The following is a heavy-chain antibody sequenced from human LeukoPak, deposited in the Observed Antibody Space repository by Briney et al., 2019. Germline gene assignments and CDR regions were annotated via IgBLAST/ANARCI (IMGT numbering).Heavy chain of an antibody. Sequence: ASVKVSCKASGYTFTSYYMHWVRQAPGQGLEWVGIINPSGGSTSYAQKFQGRVTMTRDMSTSTVYMELSSLRSEDTAVYYCARDKAVTTLLDYWGQGTLVTVSS. CDR1: GYTFTSYY. CDR3: ARDKAVTTLLDY. V-gene: IGHV1-46*01. CDR2: INPSGGST. J-gene: IGHJ4*02. D-gene: IGHD4-17*01.